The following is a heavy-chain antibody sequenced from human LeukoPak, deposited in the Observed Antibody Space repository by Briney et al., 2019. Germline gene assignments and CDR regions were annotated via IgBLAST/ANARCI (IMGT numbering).Heavy chain of an antibody. V-gene: IGHV1-18*01. D-gene: IGHD5-12*01. CDR3: ARDISAYERSLNS. Sequence: ASVKVSCKASGYTFTRYGISWVRQAPGQGLEWMGWISTYNGNTDYAQKVQGRVTMTTDTSTSTAYMELRSLRSDDAAAYYCARDISAYERSLNSWGQGTLVTVSS. CDR1: GYTFTRYG. CDR2: ISTYNGNT. J-gene: IGHJ4*02.